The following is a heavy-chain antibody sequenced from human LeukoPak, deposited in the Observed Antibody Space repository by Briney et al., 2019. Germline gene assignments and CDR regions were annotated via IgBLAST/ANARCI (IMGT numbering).Heavy chain of an antibody. CDR3: ARSLYYYDSSGYRKGYFDY. CDR1: GGSFCSYY. J-gene: IGHJ4*02. V-gene: IGHV4-34*01. CDR2: INHSGST. D-gene: IGHD3-22*01. Sequence: SETLSLTCAVYGGSFCSYYWSWIRQPPGKGLEWIGEINHSGSTNYNPSLKSRVTISVDTSKNQFSLKLSSVTAADTAVYYCARSLYYYDSSGYRKGYFDYWGQGTLVTVSS.